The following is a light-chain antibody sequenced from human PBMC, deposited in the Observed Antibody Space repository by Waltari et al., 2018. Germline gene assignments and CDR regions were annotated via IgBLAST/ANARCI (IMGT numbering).Light chain of an antibody. CDR1: QSVSSY. J-gene: IGKJ2*01. CDR3: QHRTNWPQT. Sequence: EIVLTQSPPTLSLSPGERATLSCRASQSVSSYLAWYQQKPGQAPRLLTSDTSSRATGIPARCSGSGSGTDFTLTISSLEPEDFAVYYCQHRTNWPQTFGPGTKLEI. V-gene: IGKV3-11*01. CDR2: DTS.